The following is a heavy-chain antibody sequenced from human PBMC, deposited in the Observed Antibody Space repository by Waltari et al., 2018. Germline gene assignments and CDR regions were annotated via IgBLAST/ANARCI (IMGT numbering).Heavy chain of an antibody. Sequence: EVQLVESGGGLIQPGGSLRLSCVGSGFTVNSNYMSWVRQVPGKGLEWVSNIPLGTNANYAESVRGRFTISRDNSKDTLYLQMNSLRVEDTAVYFCARHVSGPTRAAFDVWGQGTTVTVSS. CDR2: IPLGTNA. V-gene: IGHV3-53*01. CDR3: ARHVSGPTRAAFDV. D-gene: IGHD6-19*01. J-gene: IGHJ3*01. CDR1: GFTVNSNY.